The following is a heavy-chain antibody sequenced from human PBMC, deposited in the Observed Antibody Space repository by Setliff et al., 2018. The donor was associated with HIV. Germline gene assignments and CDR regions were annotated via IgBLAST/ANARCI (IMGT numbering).Heavy chain of an antibody. J-gene: IGHJ3*02. CDR3: RVWILRDTSDI. V-gene: IGHV4-34*08. D-gene: IGHD1-1*01. CDR1: GFTFDAYS. CDR2: VLYNGGT. Sequence: GSLRLSCEVSGFTFDAYSMNWFRQSPGNGLEWIGEVLYNGGTRYNPSLENRVSMSVDTSKNQFSLKLLSVTAADTAVYYCRVWILRDTSDIWGQGTVVTVSS.